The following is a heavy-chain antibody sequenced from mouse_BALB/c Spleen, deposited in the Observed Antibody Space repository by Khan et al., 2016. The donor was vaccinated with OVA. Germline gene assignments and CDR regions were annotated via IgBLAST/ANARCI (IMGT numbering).Heavy chain of an antibody. CDR1: GYSITSGYG. V-gene: IGHV3-2*02. CDR2: ISYSGST. D-gene: IGHD3-3*01. J-gene: IGHJ2*01. CDR3: AKTARIEY. Sequence: EVQLQESGPGLVKPSQSLSLTCTVTGYSITSGYGWNWIRQFPGNKLEWMGYISYSGSTNYNPTLKSRISITRDTSKNKFFLQLNSVTTEDTATYYCAKTARIEYWGQGTTLTVSS.